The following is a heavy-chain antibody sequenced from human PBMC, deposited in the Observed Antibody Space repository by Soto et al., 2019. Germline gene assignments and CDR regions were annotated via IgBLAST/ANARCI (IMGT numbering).Heavy chain of an antibody. CDR2: IGGSGGST. V-gene: IGHV3-23*01. CDR3: AKVLEVPPRAAAGTRDY. CDR1: RFTFSDYS. D-gene: IGHD6-13*01. J-gene: IGHJ4*02. Sequence: GGSLRLSCAASRFTFSDYSMSWVRQAPGKGLEWVSAIGGSGGSTYYADSVKGRFTISRDNSKNTLYLQMNSLRAEDTAVYYCAKVLEVPPRAAAGTRDYWGQGTLVTVSS.